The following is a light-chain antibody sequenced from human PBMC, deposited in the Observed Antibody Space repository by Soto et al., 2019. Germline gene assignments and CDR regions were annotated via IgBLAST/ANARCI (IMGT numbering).Light chain of an antibody. Sequence: DIQMTQSPSSLSASVGDRVTITCRASQGISNSLAWYQQKPGKVPTLLIYAASTLQSGVPSRFSGSGSGTDFNLTISSLQPEDVVTYYCQKYDSASYTFRQGTKLEI. CDR1: QGISNS. CDR2: AAS. J-gene: IGKJ2*01. CDR3: QKYDSASYT. V-gene: IGKV1-27*01.